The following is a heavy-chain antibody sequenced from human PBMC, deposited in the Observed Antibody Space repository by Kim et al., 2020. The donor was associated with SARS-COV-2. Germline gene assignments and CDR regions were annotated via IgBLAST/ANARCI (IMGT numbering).Heavy chain of an antibody. Sequence: GGSLRLSCAASGFTFSSYSMNWVRQAPGKGLEWVSSISSSSSYIYYADSVKGRFTISRDNAKNSLYLQMNSLRAEDTAVYYCARAVSSSNYGMDVWGQGTTVTVSS. J-gene: IGHJ6*02. V-gene: IGHV3-21*01. CDR1: GFTFSSYS. CDR2: ISSSSSYI. D-gene: IGHD6-6*01. CDR3: ARAVSSSNYGMDV.